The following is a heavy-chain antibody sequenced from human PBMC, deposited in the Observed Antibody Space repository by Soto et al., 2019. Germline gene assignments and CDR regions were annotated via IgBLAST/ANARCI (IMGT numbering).Heavy chain of an antibody. V-gene: IGHV4-39*07. D-gene: IGHD5-18*01. CDR2: IYYTGST. CDR3: ARGPRGYPYGGWFVP. CDR1: GVSIGSSNYH. J-gene: IGHJ5*02. Sequence: SETLSLTCTVSGVSIGSSNYHWGWIRQPPGKGLEWIGSIYYTGSTHYNPSLKSRVTVSVHTSKNQFSLNLSSVTAADTALYYCARGPRGYPYGGWFVPWGQGIMVTVYS.